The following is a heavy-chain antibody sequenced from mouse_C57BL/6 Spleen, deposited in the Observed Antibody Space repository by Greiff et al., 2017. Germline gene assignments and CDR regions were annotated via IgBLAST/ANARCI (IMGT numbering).Heavy chain of an antibody. J-gene: IGHJ2*01. V-gene: IGHV5-4*03. CDR1: GFTFSSYA. Sequence: DVMLVESGGGLVKPGGSLKLSCAASGFTFSSYAMSWVRQTPEKRLEWVATISDGGSYTYYPDNVKGRFTISRDNAKNNLYLQMSHLKSEDTAMSYCARGGNYGSSSYYFDYGGQGTTLTVSS. D-gene: IGHD1-1*01. CDR3: ARGGNYGSSSYYFDY. CDR2: ISDGGSYT.